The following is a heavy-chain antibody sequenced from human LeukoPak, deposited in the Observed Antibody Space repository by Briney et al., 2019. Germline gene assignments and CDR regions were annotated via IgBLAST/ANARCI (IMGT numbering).Heavy chain of an antibody. V-gene: IGHV3-23*01. CDR3: ARDYRYSSGWTVFDY. D-gene: IGHD6-19*01. CDR1: GFTFSSYA. J-gene: IGHJ4*02. Sequence: GGPLRLSCAASGFTFSSYAMSWVRQAPGKGLEWVSAISGSGGSTYYADSVKGRFTISRDNSKNTLYLQMNSLRAEDTAVYYCARDYRYSSGWTVFDYWGQGTLVTVSS. CDR2: ISGSGGST.